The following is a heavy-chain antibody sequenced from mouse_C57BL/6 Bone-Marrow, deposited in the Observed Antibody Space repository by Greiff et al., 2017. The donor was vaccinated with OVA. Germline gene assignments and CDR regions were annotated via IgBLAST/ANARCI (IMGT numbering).Heavy chain of an antibody. CDR3: ARDYGD. Sequence: QVQLQQSGPELARPGASVKLSCKAFVYTFPSYGISWVKQRTGQGLEWIGEIYPRSGNTYYNEKFKGKTTPTADKSSSTAYMELRSLTSEDSAVYFCARDYGDWGQGTTLTVSS. D-gene: IGHD1-1*01. CDR2: IYPRSGNT. CDR1: VYTFPSYG. J-gene: IGHJ2*01. V-gene: IGHV1-81*01.